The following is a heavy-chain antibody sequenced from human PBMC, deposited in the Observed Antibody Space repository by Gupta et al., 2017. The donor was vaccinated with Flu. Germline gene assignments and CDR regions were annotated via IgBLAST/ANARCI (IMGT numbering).Heavy chain of an antibody. J-gene: IGHJ1*01. CDR1: GYTFTSYD. V-gene: IGHV1-8*01. D-gene: IGHD3-22*01. Sequence: QVQLVQSGAEVKKPGASVKVSCKASGYTFTSYDINWVRQATGQGLQGMGWMNPNSGNTGYAKRFQCRVTMTRNTSISTAYMELSRLRSEDTAVYYCARGFRDSSGKEYFQHWGQGTLVTVSS. CDR2: MNPNSGNT. CDR3: ARGFRDSSGKEYFQH.